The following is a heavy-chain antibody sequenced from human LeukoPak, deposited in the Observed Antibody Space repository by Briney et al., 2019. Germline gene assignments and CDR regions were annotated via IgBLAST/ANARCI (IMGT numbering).Heavy chain of an antibody. CDR1: GGTFSSYT. J-gene: IGHJ4*02. V-gene: IGHV1-69*04. Sequence: SVKVSCKASGGTFSSYTISWVRQAPGQGLEWMGRTIPILGIANYAQKFQGRVTITADKSTSTAYMELSSLRSEDTAVYYCARDLGYDSSGYYYKSFDYWGQGTLVTVSS. CDR2: TIPILGIA. D-gene: IGHD3-22*01. CDR3: ARDLGYDSSGYYYKSFDY.